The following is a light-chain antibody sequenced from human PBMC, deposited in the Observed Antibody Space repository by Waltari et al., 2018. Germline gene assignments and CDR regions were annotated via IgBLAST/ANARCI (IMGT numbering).Light chain of an antibody. CDR2: GVS. J-gene: IGKJ4*01. CDR1: QSIRNSY. CDR3: QQYSSWPLT. V-gene: IGKV3-15*01. Sequence: EIVLTQSPATLSVSPGESATLSCRASQSIRNSYLAWYQQKPGQAPRLLIYGVSTGASGIPARFSGSGSGTEFTLTISSLQSEDFAVYYCQQYSSWPLTFGGGTKVEIK.